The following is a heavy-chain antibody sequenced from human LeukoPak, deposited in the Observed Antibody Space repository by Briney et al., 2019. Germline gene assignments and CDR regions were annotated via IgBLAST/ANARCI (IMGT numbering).Heavy chain of an antibody. CDR3: AQIEDYGDYYFDY. CDR2: IYYSGST. D-gene: IGHD4-17*01. V-gene: IGHV4-59*07. J-gene: IGHJ4*02. CDR1: GGSISSYY. Sequence: SDTLSLTCTVSGGSISSYYWSWIRQPPGKGLEWVGYIYYSGSTNYNPSLKSRVTISVDTSKNQFSLKLSSVTAADTAVYYCAQIEDYGDYYFDYWGQGTLVTVSS.